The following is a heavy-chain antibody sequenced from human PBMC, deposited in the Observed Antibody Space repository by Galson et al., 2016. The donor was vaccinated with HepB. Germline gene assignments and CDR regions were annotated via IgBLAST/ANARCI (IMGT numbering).Heavy chain of an antibody. CDR1: GGPVSSDSSY. CDR3: AREDSTDWFDP. D-gene: IGHD6-13*01. J-gene: IGHJ5*02. CDR2: IFHRGST. Sequence: TLSLTCVVSGGPVSSDSSYWTWIRQSPGKGLEWLGYIFHRGSTNYNPFLNGRITLSVDTSKNHFSLQLRSVTAADTAIYYCAREDSTDWFDPWGQGTLVSVSS. V-gene: IGHV4-61*03.